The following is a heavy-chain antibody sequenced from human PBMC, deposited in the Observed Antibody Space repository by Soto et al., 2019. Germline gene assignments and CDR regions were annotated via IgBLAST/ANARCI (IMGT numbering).Heavy chain of an antibody. CDR1: GFTFSSYG. Sequence: VQLVESGGGVVQPGRSLRLSCAASGFTFSSYGMHWVRQAPGKGLEWVAVISYDGSNKYYADSVKGRFTISRDNSKNTLYLQMNSLRAEDTAVYYCAKDWYSGYDVGYYYYGMDVWGQGTTVTVSS. CDR2: ISYDGSNK. CDR3: AKDWYSGYDVGYYYYGMDV. J-gene: IGHJ6*02. D-gene: IGHD5-12*01. V-gene: IGHV3-30*18.